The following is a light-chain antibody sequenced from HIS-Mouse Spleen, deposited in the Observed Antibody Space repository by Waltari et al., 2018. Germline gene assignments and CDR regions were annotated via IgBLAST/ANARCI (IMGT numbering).Light chain of an antibody. J-gene: IGLJ3*02. CDR3: NSRDSSGNHWV. Sequence: SSELTQDPAVSVALGQTVRITFQGYSLRTYYESWYQQKPGQAPVLVSYGKNNRPSGIPDRFSGSSSGNTASLTITGAQAEDEADYYCNSRDSSGNHWVFGGGTKLTVL. CDR1: SLRTYY. V-gene: IGLV3-19*01. CDR2: GKN.